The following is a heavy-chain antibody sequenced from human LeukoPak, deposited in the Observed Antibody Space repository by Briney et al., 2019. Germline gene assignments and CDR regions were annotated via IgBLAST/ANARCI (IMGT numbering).Heavy chain of an antibody. J-gene: IGHJ4*02. V-gene: IGHV3-23*01. CDR2: ISDSGVST. Sequence: PGGSLRLSCAASGFTFSNYAMSWVRQAPGKGLEWASTISDSGVSTYYADSVKGRFTISRDNAKNSLYLQMNSLRAEDTAVYYCARDRYCSSTSCYAGFDYWGQGTLVTVSS. CDR1: GFTFSNYA. CDR3: ARDRYCSSTSCYAGFDY. D-gene: IGHD2-2*01.